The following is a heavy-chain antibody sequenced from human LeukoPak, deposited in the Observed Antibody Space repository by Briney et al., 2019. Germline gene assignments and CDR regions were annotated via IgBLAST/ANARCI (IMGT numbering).Heavy chain of an antibody. CDR1: GYSFTSYD. D-gene: IGHD4-23*01. Sequence: ASVKVSCKASGYSFTSYDINWVRQATGQGLEWMGWMNPNSGNTGYAQKFQGRVTMTRNTSISTAYMELSSLRSEDTAVYYCASGYGGAGLFDYWGQGTLVTVSS. J-gene: IGHJ4*02. CDR3: ASGYGGAGLFDY. CDR2: MNPNSGNT. V-gene: IGHV1-8*01.